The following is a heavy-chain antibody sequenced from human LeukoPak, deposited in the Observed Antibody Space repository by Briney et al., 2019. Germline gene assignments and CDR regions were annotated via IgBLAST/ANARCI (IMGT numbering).Heavy chain of an antibody. CDR2: IKPDGSGK. D-gene: IGHD6-19*01. Sequence: PEGSLRLSCAASGFAFSSYWMTWVRQTPGKGLEWVANIKPDGSGKNYVDSVKGRFTISRDNAKNSLYLQMKGLRVEDTAVYYCSSQPAVLDLDCWGQGTLVTVSS. V-gene: IGHV3-7*01. CDR1: GFAFSSYW. J-gene: IGHJ4*02. CDR3: SSQPAVLDLDC.